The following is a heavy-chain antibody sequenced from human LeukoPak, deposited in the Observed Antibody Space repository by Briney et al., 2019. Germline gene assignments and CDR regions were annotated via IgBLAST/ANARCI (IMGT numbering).Heavy chain of an antibody. J-gene: IGHJ3*02. CDR1: GGSISSSSYY. D-gene: IGHD3-22*01. Sequence: SETLSLTCTVSGGSISSSSYYWGWIRQPPGKGLEWIGSIYYGGSTYYNPSLKSRVTISVDTSKNQFSLKLSSVTAADTAVYYCARPETETYYYDSSGPQGYAFDIWGQGTMVTVSS. CDR2: IYYGGST. V-gene: IGHV4-39*01. CDR3: ARPETETYYYDSSGPQGYAFDI.